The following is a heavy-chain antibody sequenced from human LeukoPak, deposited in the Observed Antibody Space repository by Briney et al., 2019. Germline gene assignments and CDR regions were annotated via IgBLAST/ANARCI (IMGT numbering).Heavy chain of an antibody. CDR3: ARDPYYYDSSGYSLFSSGGSWFDP. Sequence: SETLSLTCTVSGGSISSYYWSWIRQPAGKGLEWIGRIYTSGSTNYNPSLKSRVTMSVDTSKNQFSLKLSSVTAADTAVYYCARDPYYYDSSGYSLFSSGGSWFDPWGQGTLVTVSS. D-gene: IGHD3-22*01. V-gene: IGHV4-4*07. J-gene: IGHJ5*02. CDR1: GGSISSYY. CDR2: IYTSGST.